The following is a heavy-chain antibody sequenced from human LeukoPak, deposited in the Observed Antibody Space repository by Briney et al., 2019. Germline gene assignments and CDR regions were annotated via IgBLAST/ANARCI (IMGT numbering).Heavy chain of an antibody. CDR2: INSDGSST. D-gene: IGHD5-12*01. J-gene: IGHJ6*02. CDR3: ARDLGDGYNTYYYYGMDV. CDR1: GFTFSSYW. V-gene: IGHV3-74*01. Sequence: AGGSLRLSCAASGFTFSSYWMHWVRQAPGKGLVWVSRINSDGSSTSYADSVKGRFTISRDNAKNTLYLQMNSLRAEDTAVYHCARDLGDGYNTYYYYGMDVWGQGTTVTVSS.